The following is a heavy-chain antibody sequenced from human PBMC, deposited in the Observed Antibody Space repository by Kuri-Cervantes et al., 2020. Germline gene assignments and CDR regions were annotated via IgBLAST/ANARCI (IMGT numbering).Heavy chain of an antibody. CDR2: IRYDGSNK. Sequence: GESLKISCAASGFSFDDFAMHWVRQAPGKGLEWVAYIRYDGSNKNYGDSVKGRFTISRDNSKNTLYLQMNSLRAEDTVVYYCAKDLGLPGATVFDHWGQGTLVTVSS. V-gene: IGHV3-30*02. CDR3: AKDLGLPGATVFDH. D-gene: IGHD2-2*01. CDR1: GFSFDDFA. J-gene: IGHJ4*02.